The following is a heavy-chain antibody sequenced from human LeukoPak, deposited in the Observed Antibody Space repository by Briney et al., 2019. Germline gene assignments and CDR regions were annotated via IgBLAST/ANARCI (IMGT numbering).Heavy chain of an antibody. CDR1: GFTFSKYW. J-gene: IGHJ3*02. Sequence: PGGSLRLSCAASGFTFSKYWMHWVRQAPGKGLVWVSRIKTDGSSISYVDSVKGRFTISRDNAKNTLYLQMNSLRVEDTAVYYCARETYRAFDIWGQGTMVTVSS. CDR2: IKTDGSSI. D-gene: IGHD2-21*01. V-gene: IGHV3-74*01. CDR3: ARETYRAFDI.